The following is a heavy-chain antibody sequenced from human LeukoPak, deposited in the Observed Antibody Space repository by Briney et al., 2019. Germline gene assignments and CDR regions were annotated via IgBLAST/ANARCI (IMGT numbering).Heavy chain of an antibody. CDR3: ARSRGPNTFGGVHDY. CDR2: ISGSGGST. CDR1: GFTFSTYA. D-gene: IGHD3-16*01. J-gene: IGHJ4*02. Sequence: GGSLRLSCAASGFTFSTYAMSWVRQAPGKGLEWVSGISGSGGSTYYADSVKGRFTISRDNSKNTLYLQMNSLGAEDTAVYYCARSRGPNTFGGVHDYWGQGTLVTVSS. V-gene: IGHV3-23*01.